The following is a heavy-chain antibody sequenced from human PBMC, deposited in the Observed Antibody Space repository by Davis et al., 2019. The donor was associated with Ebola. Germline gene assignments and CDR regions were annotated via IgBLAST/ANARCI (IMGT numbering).Heavy chain of an antibody. CDR3: ASGTIFAGMDV. CDR1: GGSFSGYY. D-gene: IGHD3-3*01. V-gene: IGHV4-34*01. Sequence: MPSETLSLTCAVYGGSFSGYYWSWIRQPPGKGLEWIGEINHSGSTNYNPSLKSRVTISVDKSKNQFSLKLSSVTAADTAVYYCASGTIFAGMDVWGQGTTVTVSS. J-gene: IGHJ6*02. CDR2: INHSGST.